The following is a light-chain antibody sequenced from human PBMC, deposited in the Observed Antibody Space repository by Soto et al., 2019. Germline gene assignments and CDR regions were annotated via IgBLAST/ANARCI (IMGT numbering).Light chain of an antibody. J-gene: IGKJ2*01. CDR2: GSS. CDR3: QQYGSSPPYT. Sequence: EVVLTQSPGTLSLSPGERATLSCRASERINNNYFAWYQQKPGQAPRLLIFGSSDRAAGIPDRFSGSGSGTDFTLTISRLEPEDFAVYYCQQYGSSPPYTFGQGTKLEI. V-gene: IGKV3-20*01. CDR1: ERINNNY.